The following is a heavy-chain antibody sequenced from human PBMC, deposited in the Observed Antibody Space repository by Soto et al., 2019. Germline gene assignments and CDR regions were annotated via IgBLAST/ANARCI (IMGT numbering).Heavy chain of an antibody. CDR1: GGSISSGDYY. D-gene: IGHD1-1*01. J-gene: IGHJ4*02. CDR3: PRTTGGYTLDH. CDR2: IYYSGST. V-gene: IGHV4-30-4*01. Sequence: PSETLSLTCTVSGGSISSGDYYWSWIRQPPGKGLEWIGYIYYSGSTYYNPSLKSRVTISVDTSKNQFSLKLSSVTAADTAAYYCPRTTGGYTLDHWGQGTLVTVSS.